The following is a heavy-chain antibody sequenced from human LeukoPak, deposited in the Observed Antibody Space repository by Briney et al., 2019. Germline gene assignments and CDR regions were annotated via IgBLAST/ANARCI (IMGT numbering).Heavy chain of an antibody. Sequence: GGSLRLSCAASGFTFSSYSMNWVRQAPGKGLEWVSSISSSSSYIYYADSVKGRFTISRDNAKNSLYLQMNSLRAEDTAVYYCASVEMATTTYWGQGTLVTVSS. CDR2: ISSSSSYI. CDR1: GFTFSSYS. J-gene: IGHJ4*02. CDR3: ASVEMATTTY. D-gene: IGHD5-24*01. V-gene: IGHV3-21*01.